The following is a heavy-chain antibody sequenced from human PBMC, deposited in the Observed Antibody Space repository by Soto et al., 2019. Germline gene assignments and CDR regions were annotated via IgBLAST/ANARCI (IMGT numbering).Heavy chain of an antibody. Sequence: GGSLRLSCAAPGFTFSSYSMDWVRQTPRKGLEWVSAISGSGGSTYYADSVKGRFTISRDNSKNTLYLQMNSLRAEDTAVYYCAKGLGIRFLAYYYYMDVWGKGTTVTVSS. CDR2: ISGSGGST. CDR1: GFTFSSYS. D-gene: IGHD3-3*01. V-gene: IGHV3-23*01. J-gene: IGHJ6*03. CDR3: AKGLGIRFLAYYYYMDV.